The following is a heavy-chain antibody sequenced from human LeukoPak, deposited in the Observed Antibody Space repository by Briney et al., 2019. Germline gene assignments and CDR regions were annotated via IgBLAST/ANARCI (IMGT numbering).Heavy chain of an antibody. CDR2: IYYSGHT. D-gene: IGHD2-15*01. CDR1: GGSNSSVGYY. V-gene: IGHV4-31*03. CDR3: ARVRYCSGGSCYSPYYYYYMDV. Sequence: TLYLTCTVSGGSNSSVGYYWTWIRQHPGKVLEWIGYIYYSGHTYYNPSLKSRVTISVDTSKNQFSLKLSSVTAADTAVYYCARVRYCSGGSCYSPYYYYYMDVWGKGTTVTVSS. J-gene: IGHJ6*03.